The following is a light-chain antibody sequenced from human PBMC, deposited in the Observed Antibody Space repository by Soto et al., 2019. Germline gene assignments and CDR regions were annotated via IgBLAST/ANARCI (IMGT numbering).Light chain of an antibody. CDR1: QSVSSSY. CDR3: QHYGDSRRA. J-gene: IGKJ1*01. V-gene: IGKV3-20*01. CDR2: GAS. Sequence: EIVLTQSPGTLSLSPGERATLSCRASQSVSSSYLAWYQQRPGQAPRLLIYGASRRATGIPDRFSGSGSGTDFTLSISRLEPEDFAVYYCQHYGDSRRAFGQGTKVEIK.